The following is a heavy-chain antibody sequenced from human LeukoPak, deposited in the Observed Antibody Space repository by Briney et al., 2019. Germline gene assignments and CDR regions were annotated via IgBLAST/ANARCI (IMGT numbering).Heavy chain of an antibody. CDR3: ARTKATNYYDSSGYRDY. CDR2: IYWDDDK. J-gene: IGHJ4*02. D-gene: IGHD3-22*01. Sequence: ESGPTLVKPTQTLTLTCTFSGFSLSTSGVGVGWIRQPPGKALEWLALIYWDDDKRYSPSLKSRLTITKDTSKNQEVLTMTNMDPVDTATYYCARTKATNYYDSSGYRDYWGQGTLVTVSS. V-gene: IGHV2-5*02. CDR1: GFSLSTSGVG.